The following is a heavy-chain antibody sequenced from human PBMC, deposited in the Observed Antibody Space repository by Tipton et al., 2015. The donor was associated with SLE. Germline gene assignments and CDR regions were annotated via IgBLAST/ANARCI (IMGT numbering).Heavy chain of an antibody. CDR2: IYTSGST. CDR1: GGSFSDYY. J-gene: IGHJ4*02. CDR3: ARGRIAVAGNHFDY. Sequence: TLSLNCAVYGGSFSDYYWSWIRQPPGKGLEWIGRIYTSGSTNYNPSLKRRVTISVDPSKNQFSLKLSSVTAADTAVYYCARGRIAVAGNHFDYWGQGTLVTVSS. V-gene: IGHV4-4*08. D-gene: IGHD6-19*01.